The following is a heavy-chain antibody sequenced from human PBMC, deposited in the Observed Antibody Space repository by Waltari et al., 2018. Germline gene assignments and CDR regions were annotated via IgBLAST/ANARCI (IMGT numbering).Heavy chain of an antibody. CDR2: IYHRGTP. J-gene: IGHJ5*02. CDR1: GYSISSGYY. D-gene: IGHD2-21*02. CDR3: ARDGDNGGNSWWFDP. Sequence: QVQLQQSGPGLVRPSETLSLTCDVSGYSISSGYYWGWIRQSPEKGLEWIGSIYHRGTPDYKPALKSRVTISMYTSKNQFSLKLFSVTAADTAVYYCARDGDNGGNSWWFDPWGQGTLVTVSS. V-gene: IGHV4-38-2*02.